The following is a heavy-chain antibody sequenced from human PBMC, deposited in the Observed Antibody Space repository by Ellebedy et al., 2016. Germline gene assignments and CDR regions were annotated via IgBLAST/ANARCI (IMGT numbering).Heavy chain of an antibody. Sequence: ASVKVSCXASGYTFTSYGISWVRQAPGQGLEWMGWISAYNGNTNYAQKLQGRVTMTTDTSTSTAYMELRSLRSDDTAVYYCARQDLIPYYDFWSGYYISYFDYWGQGTLVTVSS. CDR2: ISAYNGNT. CDR1: GYTFTSYG. J-gene: IGHJ4*02. V-gene: IGHV1-18*01. CDR3: ARQDLIPYYDFWSGYYISYFDY. D-gene: IGHD3-3*01.